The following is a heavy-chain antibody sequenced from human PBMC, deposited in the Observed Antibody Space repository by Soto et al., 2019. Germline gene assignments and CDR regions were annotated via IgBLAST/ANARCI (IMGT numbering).Heavy chain of an antibody. Sequence: QLQLQESGPGLVKPSETLSLTCTVSGGSISSSSYYWGWIRQPPGKGLEWIGSIYYSGSTYYNPSLKSRVTISVDTSKTQSSLKLSSVTAADTAVYYCARHTPAISISDHWGQGTLVTVSS. J-gene: IGHJ4*02. CDR2: IYYSGST. CDR3: ARHTPAISISDH. V-gene: IGHV4-39*01. CDR1: GGSISSSSYY. D-gene: IGHD2-15*01.